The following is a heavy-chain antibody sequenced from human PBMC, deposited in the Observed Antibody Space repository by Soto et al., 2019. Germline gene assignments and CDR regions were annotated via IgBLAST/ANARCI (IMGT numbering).Heavy chain of an antibody. J-gene: IGHJ4*02. D-gene: IGHD1-1*01. Sequence: QVHLVQSGAEVKKPGASVKVSCKGSGYGFTTYGITWVRQAPGQGLEWMAWISAHNGNTNYAQKVQGRVTVTRDTSTSTAYMELRSLRYDDTAVYYCARGRYADYWGQGALVTVSS. V-gene: IGHV1-18*01. CDR3: ARGRYADY. CDR2: ISAHNGNT. CDR1: GYGFTTYG.